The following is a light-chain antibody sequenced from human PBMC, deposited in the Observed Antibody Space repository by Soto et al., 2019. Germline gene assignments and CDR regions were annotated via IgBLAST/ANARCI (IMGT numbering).Light chain of an antibody. CDR3: QQYGSSRFT. CDR1: QSISSNY. J-gene: IGKJ3*01. CDR2: GAS. Sequence: EIVLTQSPGTLSLSPGERATLSCRASQSISSNYLAWYQQTPGQAPRLLVYGASSRATGIPDRFSGSGSGTDFTLTISRLEPEDFAVYYCQQYGSSRFTFGPGTKVDFK. V-gene: IGKV3-20*01.